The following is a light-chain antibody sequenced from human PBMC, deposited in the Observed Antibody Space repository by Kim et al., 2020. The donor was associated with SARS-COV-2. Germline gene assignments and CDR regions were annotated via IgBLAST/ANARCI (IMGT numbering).Light chain of an antibody. J-gene: IGKJ1*01. Sequence: LAPGERATIAGRTSQSVSSSSLAWYQQKPGQAPRLLIYGVSSRATGVPDRFSGSGSGTDFTLTISRLEPEDVAVYYCQQYGTSPRTFGQGTKVEIK. V-gene: IGKV3-20*01. CDR2: GVS. CDR1: QSVSSSS. CDR3: QQYGTSPRT.